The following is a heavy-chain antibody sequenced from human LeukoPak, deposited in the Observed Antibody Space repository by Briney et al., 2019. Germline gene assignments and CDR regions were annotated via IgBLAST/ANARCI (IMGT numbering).Heavy chain of an antibody. V-gene: IGHV1-69*01. CDR3: AGEQRRAAGPPGAFDI. Sequence: SVKVSCKASGGTFSSYAISWVRQAPGQGLEWMGGIIPIFGTANYAQKFQGRVTITADESTSTAYMELSSLRSEDTAVYYCAGEQRRAAGPPGAFDIWGQGTMVTVSS. CDR2: IIPIFGTA. CDR1: GGTFSSYA. D-gene: IGHD6-13*01. J-gene: IGHJ3*02.